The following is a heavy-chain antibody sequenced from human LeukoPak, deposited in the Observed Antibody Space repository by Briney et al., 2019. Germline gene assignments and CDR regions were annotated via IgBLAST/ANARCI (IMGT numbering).Heavy chain of an antibody. V-gene: IGHV3-30*03. Sequence: PGGSLRLSCAASGFTFSSYGMHWVRQAPGKGLEWVAVISYDGSNKYYADSVKGRFTISRDNSKNTLYLQMNSLRAEDTAVYYCGHIAAAGDFDYWGQGTLVTVSS. CDR2: ISYDGSNK. CDR1: GFTFSSYG. D-gene: IGHD6-13*01. J-gene: IGHJ4*02. CDR3: GHIAAAGDFDY.